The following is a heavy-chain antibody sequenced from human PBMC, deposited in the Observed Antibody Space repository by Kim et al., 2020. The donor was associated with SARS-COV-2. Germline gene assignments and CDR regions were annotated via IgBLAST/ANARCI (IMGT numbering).Heavy chain of an antibody. CDR1: GFTFSSYD. Sequence: GGSLRLSCAASGFTFSSYDMHWVRQATGKGLEWVAAIGTAGDTYYPGSVKGRFTISRENAKNSLYLQMNSLRAGDTAVYYCARVYGYNPYWYFDLWGRGTPVTVSS. J-gene: IGHJ2*01. D-gene: IGHD5-12*01. V-gene: IGHV3-13*01. CDR2: IGTAGDT. CDR3: ARVYGYNPYWYFDL.